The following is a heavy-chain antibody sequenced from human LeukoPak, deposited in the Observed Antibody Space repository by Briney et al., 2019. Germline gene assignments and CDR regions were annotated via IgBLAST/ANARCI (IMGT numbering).Heavy chain of an antibody. Sequence: ASVKVSCKASGYTFTGYYMHWVRQAPGQGLEWMGWINPNSGGTNYALKFQGRVTMTRDTSISTAYMELSRLRSDDTAVYYCARDFLRFRWFDPWGQGTPVTVSS. V-gene: IGHV1-2*02. CDR1: GYTFTGYY. D-gene: IGHD3-3*01. CDR3: ARDFLRFRWFDP. CDR2: INPNSGGT. J-gene: IGHJ5*02.